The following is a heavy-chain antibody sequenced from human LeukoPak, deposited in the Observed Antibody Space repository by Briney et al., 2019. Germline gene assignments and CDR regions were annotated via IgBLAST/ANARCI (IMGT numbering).Heavy chain of an antibody. V-gene: IGHV3-30-3*01. J-gene: IGHJ4*02. D-gene: IGHD6-19*01. CDR2: ISYDGSNK. CDR1: GFTFSSYA. Sequence: GGSLRLSCAASGFTFSSYAMHWVRQAPGKGLEWVAVISYDGSNKYYADSVKGRFTISRDNSKNTLYLQMNSLRVEDTAVYYCASSGPAYYFDYWGQGTLVTVSS. CDR3: ASSGPAYYFDY.